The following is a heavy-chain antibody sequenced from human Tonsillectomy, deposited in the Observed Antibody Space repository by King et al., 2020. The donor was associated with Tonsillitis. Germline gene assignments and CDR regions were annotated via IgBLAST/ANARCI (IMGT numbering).Heavy chain of an antibody. V-gene: IGHV4-31*03. CDR3: CGGGFSWVQH. Sequence: QLQESGPGLVKPSQTLSITCTVSGGSISSGGYNWSWIRQHPGKGLEWIGYIYYSGSTYYKPSLKSRVTISVDTSKKQFSLKVSSVTAADTAVYYCCGGGFSWVQHWGQGTLVTVSS. CDR1: GGSISSGGYN. D-gene: IGHD1-26*01. J-gene: IGHJ1*01. CDR2: IYYSGST.